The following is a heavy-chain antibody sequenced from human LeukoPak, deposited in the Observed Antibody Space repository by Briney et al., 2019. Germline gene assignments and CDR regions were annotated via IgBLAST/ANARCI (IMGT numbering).Heavy chain of an antibody. J-gene: IGHJ4*02. D-gene: IGHD2-2*01. CDR1: GDSISGYY. V-gene: IGHV4-59*01. CDR3: ARDKKGCSCYDF. CDR2: AYHSGST. Sequence: SETLSLTCAVSGDSISGYYWSWIRQPPGKGLEWIGFAYHSGSTTRNPSLESRVTISVDTSTNQVSLRLSSVTAADTAVYYCARDKKGCSCYDFWGQGTLVTVSS.